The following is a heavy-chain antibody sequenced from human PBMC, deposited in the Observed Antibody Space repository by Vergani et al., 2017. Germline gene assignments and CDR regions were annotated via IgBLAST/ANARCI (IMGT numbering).Heavy chain of an antibody. V-gene: IGHV1-3*01. CDR3: ARDSSPRQFDY. J-gene: IGHJ4*02. CDR2: INAGNGNT. CDR1: GYTFTSYA. Sequence: QVQLVQSGAEVKKPGASVKVSCKASGYTFTSYAMHWVRQAPGQRLEWLGWINAGNGNTKYSQKFQGRVTITRDTSASTAYMELRSLRSEDTAVYYCARDSSPRQFDYWGQGTLVTVSS.